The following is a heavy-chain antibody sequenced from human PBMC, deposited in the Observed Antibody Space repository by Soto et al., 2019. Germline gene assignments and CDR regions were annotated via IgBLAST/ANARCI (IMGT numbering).Heavy chain of an antibody. CDR2: VYSTGST. J-gene: IGHJ5*02. Sequence: SETLSLTCTVTGASIRGSYYFWSWIRQPPGEGLEWLGYVYSTGSTYYNPSLKSRISMSVDTSKNEFSLKLTSVSAADTAVYFCAREERKGIISWFDPWGQGTPVTVSS. CDR3: AREERKGIISWFDP. V-gene: IGHV4-30-4*08. D-gene: IGHD2-21*01. CDR1: GASIRGSYYF.